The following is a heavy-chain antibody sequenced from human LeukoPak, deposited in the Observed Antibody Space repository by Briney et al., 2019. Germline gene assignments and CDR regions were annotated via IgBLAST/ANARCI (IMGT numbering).Heavy chain of an antibody. J-gene: IGHJ5*02. V-gene: IGHV4-30-2*01. CDR3: AGTGGGYSYGYGIDP. Sequence: SETLSLTCTASGGSISSGGYYWSWIRQPPGKGLEWIGHIYHSGSTYYNPSPKRRGTISVDKPKRQFTLKLSYVTAADTAVDYCAGTGGGYSYGYGIDPWGQGTLVTVSS. D-gene: IGHD5-18*01. CDR1: GGSISSGGYY. CDR2: IYHSGST.